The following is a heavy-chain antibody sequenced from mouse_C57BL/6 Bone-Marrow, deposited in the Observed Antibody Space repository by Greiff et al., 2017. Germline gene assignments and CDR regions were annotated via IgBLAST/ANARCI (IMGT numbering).Heavy chain of an antibody. CDR2: IYPGSGNT. CDR3: ARWGY. CDR1: GYTFTDYY. J-gene: IGHJ2*01. V-gene: IGHV1-76*01. Sequence: VKLMESGAELVRPGASVKLSCKASGYTFTDYYINWVKQRPGQGLEWIARIYPGSGNTYYNEKFKCKATLTAEKSSSTAYMQLSRLTSEDSAVYFCARWGYWGQGTTLTVSS.